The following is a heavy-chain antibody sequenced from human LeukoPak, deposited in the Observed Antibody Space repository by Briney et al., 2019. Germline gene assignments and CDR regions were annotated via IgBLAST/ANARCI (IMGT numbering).Heavy chain of an antibody. D-gene: IGHD6-19*01. Sequence: GGSLRLSCAASGFTFSSYGMHWVRRAPGKGLEWVAFIRYDGSNKYYADSVKGRFTISRDNSKSTLYLQMNSLRAEDTAVYYCAKGLPSSGWYPPPFDYWGQGTLVTVSS. J-gene: IGHJ4*02. CDR1: GFTFSSYG. CDR3: AKGLPSSGWYPPPFDY. V-gene: IGHV3-30*02. CDR2: IRYDGSNK.